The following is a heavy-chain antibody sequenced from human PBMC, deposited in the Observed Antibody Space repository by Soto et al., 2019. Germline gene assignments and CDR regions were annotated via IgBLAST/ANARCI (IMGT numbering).Heavy chain of an antibody. J-gene: IGHJ4*02. CDR1: GVSISSSSYY. V-gene: IGHV4-39*02. CDR3: AREKVVLRYFDWLLPSDY. CDR2: IYYSGST. D-gene: IGHD3-9*01. Sequence: TSETLSLTCTVSGVSISSSSYYWGWIRQPPGKGLEWIGSIYYSGSTYYNPSLKSRVTISVDTSKNQFSLKLSSVTAADTAVYYCAREKVVLRYFDWLLPSDYWGQGTLVTVSS.